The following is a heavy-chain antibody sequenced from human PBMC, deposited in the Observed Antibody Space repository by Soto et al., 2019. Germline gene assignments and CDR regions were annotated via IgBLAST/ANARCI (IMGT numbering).Heavy chain of an antibody. Sequence: GASVKVSCKASGGTFSSYAISWVRQAPGQGLEWMGGIIPIFGTANYAQKFQGRVTITADESTSTAYMELSSLRSEDTAVYYCAREELVDTAMVMPYYYYGMDVWGQGTTVTVSS. V-gene: IGHV1-69*13. D-gene: IGHD5-18*01. CDR2: IIPIFGTA. CDR1: GGTFSSYA. J-gene: IGHJ6*02. CDR3: AREELVDTAMVMPYYYYGMDV.